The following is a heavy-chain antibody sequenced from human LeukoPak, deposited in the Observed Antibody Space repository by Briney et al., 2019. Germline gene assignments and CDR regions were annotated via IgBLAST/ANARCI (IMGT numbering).Heavy chain of an antibody. CDR1: GYTLTELS. J-gene: IGHJ2*01. Sequence: ASVKVSCKVSGYTLTELSMHWVRQAPGKGLEWMGGFDPEDGETIYAQKFQGRVTMTEDTSTDTAYMELSSLRSEDTAVYYCATVSRGYSYGSTYWYFDLWGRGTLVTVSS. V-gene: IGHV1-24*01. D-gene: IGHD5-18*01. CDR3: ATVSRGYSYGSTYWYFDL. CDR2: FDPEDGET.